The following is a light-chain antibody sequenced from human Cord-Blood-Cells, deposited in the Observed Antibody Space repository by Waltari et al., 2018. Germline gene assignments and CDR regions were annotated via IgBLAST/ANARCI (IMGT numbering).Light chain of an antibody. Sequence: QSVLTQPPSASGTPGQRVTISCSGSSSNIGSNYVYWYQQLPGTAPKLLIYRNNHRPSGVPDRFSGSKSGTSASLAIRGLRSEDEADYYCATWDDSLSGPVFSGGTKLTVL. CDR3: ATWDDSLSGPV. V-gene: IGLV1-47*01. J-gene: IGLJ2*01. CDR2: RNN. CDR1: SSNIGSNY.